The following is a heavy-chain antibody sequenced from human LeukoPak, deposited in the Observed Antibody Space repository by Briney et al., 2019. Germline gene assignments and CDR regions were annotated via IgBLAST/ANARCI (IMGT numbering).Heavy chain of an antibody. J-gene: IGHJ4*02. CDR1: GGSISNTDH. CDR3: ARQRFLEWYFDY. Sequence: PSGTLSLTCAVSGGSISNTDHWNWVRQPPGTGLEWIGEMYHDGYTNYNPSLKSRVTISVDTSKNQFSLKLSSVTAADTAVYYCARQRFLEWYFDYWGQGTLVTVSS. V-gene: IGHV4-4*02. D-gene: IGHD3-3*01. CDR2: MYHDGYT.